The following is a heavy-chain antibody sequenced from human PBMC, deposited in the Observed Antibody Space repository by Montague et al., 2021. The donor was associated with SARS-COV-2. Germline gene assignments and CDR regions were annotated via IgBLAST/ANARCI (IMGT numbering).Heavy chain of an antibody. J-gene: IGHJ4*02. CDR3: ARSYGTTVVTRAFDY. V-gene: IGHV2-70*01. D-gene: IGHD4-23*01. CDR1: GFSLSTSGMC. CDR2: IDWDDDK. Sequence: PALVKPTQTLTLTCTFSGFSLSTSGMCVSWIRQPPGKALEWLTLIDWDDDKYYSASLKTRLTISKDTFKNQVVLTMTNMDPVDTATYYCARSYGTTVVTRAFDYWGQGTLVTGSS.